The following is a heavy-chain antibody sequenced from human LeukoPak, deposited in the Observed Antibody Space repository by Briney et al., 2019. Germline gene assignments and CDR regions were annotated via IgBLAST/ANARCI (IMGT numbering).Heavy chain of an antibody. CDR3: ARGWIAVAGTDYYYYMDV. J-gene: IGHJ6*03. V-gene: IGHV3-20*04. CDR2: INWNGGST. Sequence: GGSLRLSCAASGFTFDDYGISWVRQAPGKGLEWVSGINWNGGSTSYADSVKGRFTISRDNAKNSLYLQMNSHRAKETSLYYCARGWIAVAGTDYYYYMDVWGKGTTVTVSS. CDR1: GFTFDDYG. D-gene: IGHD6-19*01.